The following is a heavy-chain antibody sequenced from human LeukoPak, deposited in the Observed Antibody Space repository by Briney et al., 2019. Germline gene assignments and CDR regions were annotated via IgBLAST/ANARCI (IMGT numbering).Heavy chain of an antibody. D-gene: IGHD6-13*01. CDR3: ARHRNAAAGDFDY. CDR1: GGSISSYY. CDR2: IYYSGST. J-gene: IGHJ4*02. Sequence: SETLSLTCTVSGGSISSYYWSWIRQPPGKGLEWIGYIYYSGSTNYNPSLKSRVTISVDTSKNQFSLKLTSVTAADTAVYYCARHRNAAAGDFDYWGQGTLVTVSS. V-gene: IGHV4-59*08.